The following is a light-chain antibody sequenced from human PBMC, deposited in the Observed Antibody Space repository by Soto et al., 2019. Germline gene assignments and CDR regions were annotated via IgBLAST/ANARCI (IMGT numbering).Light chain of an antibody. J-gene: IGLJ3*02. CDR3: SSYTSTNTWV. CDR1: SSDVGGHNY. V-gene: IGLV2-14*03. Sequence: QSVLTQPASVSGSRGQSITISCTGTSSDVGGHNYVCWYQQHPGTAPNFMIFDGSNRPSGVSNRFSGSKSGTTASLPISGLQDEDEADDYCSSYTSTNTWVFGGGTKLTVL. CDR2: DGS.